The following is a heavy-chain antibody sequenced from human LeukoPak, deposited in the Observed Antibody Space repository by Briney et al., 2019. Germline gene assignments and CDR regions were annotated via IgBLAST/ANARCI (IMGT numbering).Heavy chain of an antibody. Sequence: PSETLSLTCAVYGGSFSGYYWSWLRQPPGKGLEWIGEINHSGSTNYNPSLKSRVTISVDTSKNQFSLKLSSVTAADTAVYYCARGPRITIFGVVNRVDYWGQGTLVTVSS. V-gene: IGHV4-34*01. D-gene: IGHD3-3*01. J-gene: IGHJ4*02. CDR1: GGSFSGYY. CDR3: ARGPRITIFGVVNRVDY. CDR2: INHSGST.